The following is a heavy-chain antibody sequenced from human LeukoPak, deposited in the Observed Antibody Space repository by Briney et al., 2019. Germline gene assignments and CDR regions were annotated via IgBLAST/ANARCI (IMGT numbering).Heavy chain of an antibody. D-gene: IGHD3-10*01. CDR3: ARLYGSGSYYNY. CDR2: IYHTGST. J-gene: IGHJ4*02. V-gene: IGHV4-4*02. Sequence: SETLSLTCAVSGDSISGTDWWSWVRQPPGKGLEWVGEIYHTGSTNYNPSLKSRVTISMDKSKNQFSLKLSSVTAADTAVYYCARLYGSGSYYNYWGQGTLVTVSS. CDR1: GDSISGTDW.